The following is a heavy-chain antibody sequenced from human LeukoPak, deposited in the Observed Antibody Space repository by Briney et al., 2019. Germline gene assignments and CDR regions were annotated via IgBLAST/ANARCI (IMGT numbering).Heavy chain of an antibody. Sequence: PSETLSLTCTVSGGSISGYYWSWIRQPPGKGLEWIGYIYYSGSTNYNPSLQSRVTISVDTSKNQFSLKLNSVTAADTAVYYCARVLDYYGSGSYGGDYWGQGTLVTVSS. D-gene: IGHD3-10*01. CDR3: ARVLDYYGSGSYGGDY. CDR2: IYYSGST. J-gene: IGHJ4*02. CDR1: GGSISGYY. V-gene: IGHV4-59*08.